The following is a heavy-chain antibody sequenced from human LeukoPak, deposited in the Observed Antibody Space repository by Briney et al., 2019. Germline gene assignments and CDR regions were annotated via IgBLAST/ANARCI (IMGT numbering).Heavy chain of an antibody. CDR3: ARQTGSGLFILP. CDR1: GGSISSGSYY. Sequence: PSETLSLTCTVSGGSISSGSYYWSWIRQPAGKGLEWIGSIYYSGSTYYNPSLKSRVTISVDTSKNQFSLKLSSVTAADTAVYYCARQTGSGLFILPGGQGTLVTVSS. J-gene: IGHJ4*02. D-gene: IGHD3/OR15-3a*01. V-gene: IGHV4-39*01. CDR2: IYYSGST.